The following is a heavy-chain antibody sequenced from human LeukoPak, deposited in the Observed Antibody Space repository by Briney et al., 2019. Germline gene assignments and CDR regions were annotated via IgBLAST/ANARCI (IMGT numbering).Heavy chain of an antibody. Sequence: GSLRLSCAASGFTVSSNYMSWVRQAPGKGLEWVSVIYSGGSTYYADSVKGRFTISRDNSKNTLYLQMNSLRAEDTAVYYCARDLTGYYDSSGSDTDYWGQGTLVTVSS. CDR2: IYSGGST. CDR1: GFTVSSNY. V-gene: IGHV3-66*01. CDR3: ARDLTGYYDSSGSDTDY. D-gene: IGHD3-22*01. J-gene: IGHJ4*02.